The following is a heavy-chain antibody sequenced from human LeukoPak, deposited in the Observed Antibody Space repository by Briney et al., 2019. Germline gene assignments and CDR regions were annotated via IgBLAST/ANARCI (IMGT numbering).Heavy chain of an antibody. V-gene: IGHV4-59*12. CDR2: IYYSGST. J-gene: IGHJ4*02. CDR3: ARVMGSVAGFDY. Sequence: PSETLSLTCTVSGGSISSYYWSWIRQPPGKGLEWIGYIYYSGSTNYNPSLKSRVTISVDTSKNQLSLKLSSVTAADTAVYYCARVMGSVAGFDYWGQGTLVTVSS. CDR1: GGSISSYY. D-gene: IGHD6-19*01.